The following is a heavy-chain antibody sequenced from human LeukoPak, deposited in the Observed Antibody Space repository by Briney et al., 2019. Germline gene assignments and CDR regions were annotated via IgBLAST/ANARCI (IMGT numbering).Heavy chain of an antibody. CDR3: ASVYGSGSPSLGYFDY. Sequence: ASVKVSCKASGYTFTSYDINWVRQATGQGLEWMGWMNPNSGNTGYAQKFQGRVTMTRNTSISTAYMELSSLRSEDTAVYYCASVYGSGSPSLGYFDYWGQGTLVTVSS. V-gene: IGHV1-8*01. D-gene: IGHD3-10*01. CDR1: GYTFTSYD. CDR2: MNPNSGNT. J-gene: IGHJ4*02.